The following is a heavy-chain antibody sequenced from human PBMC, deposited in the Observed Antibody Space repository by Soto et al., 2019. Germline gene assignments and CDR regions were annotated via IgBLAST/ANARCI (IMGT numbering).Heavy chain of an antibody. V-gene: IGHV3-74*01. Sequence: WLSXRLSCLSSVFTFINYCIHWFRQAPGKGLVWVSRINSDGRSTSYADSVKGRFTISRDNAKNTLYLQMNSLRAEDTAVYYCERAKGWLETWGQGTLV. CDR1: VFTFINYC. CDR3: ERAKGWLET. J-gene: IGHJ5*02. CDR2: INSDGRST.